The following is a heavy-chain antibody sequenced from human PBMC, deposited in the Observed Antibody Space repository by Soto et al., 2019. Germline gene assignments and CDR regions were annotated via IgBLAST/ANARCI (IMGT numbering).Heavy chain of an antibody. V-gene: IGHV5-51*01. CDR3: ARHEQFYYYYYGMDV. D-gene: IGHD4-4*01. CDR1: GYGFTTYW. Sequence: GESLKISCKASGYGFTTYWIAWVRQMPGEGLEWMGIINPGDSDIRYSPSFQGQVTISADNSISTAYLQWSSLKASDTAMYYCARHEQFYYYYYGMDVWDQGTAVTVSS. CDR2: INPGDSDI. J-gene: IGHJ6*02.